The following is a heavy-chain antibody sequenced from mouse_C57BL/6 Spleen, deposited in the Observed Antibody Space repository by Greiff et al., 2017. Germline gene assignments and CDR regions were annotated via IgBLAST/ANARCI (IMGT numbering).Heavy chain of an antibody. CDR2: ISYDGSN. D-gene: IGHD2-1*01. CDR3: AVYGNYYYAMDY. CDR1: GYSITSGYY. Sequence: EVKLMESGPGLVKPSQSLSLTCSVTGYSITSGYYWNWIRQFPGNKLEWMGYISYDGSNNYNPSLKNRISITRDTSKNQFFLKLNSVTTEDTATYYCAVYGNYYYAMDYWGQGTSVTVSS. V-gene: IGHV3-6*01. J-gene: IGHJ4*01.